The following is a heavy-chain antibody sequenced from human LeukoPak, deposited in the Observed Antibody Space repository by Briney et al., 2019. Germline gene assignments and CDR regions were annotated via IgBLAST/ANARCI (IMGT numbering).Heavy chain of an antibody. CDR1: GFTFSSYW. D-gene: IGHD3-3*01. V-gene: IGHV3-7*01. CDR3: ARDWSDGFDY. J-gene: IGHJ4*02. CDR2: IKEDGSEK. Sequence: GGSLRLSCAASGFTFSSYWMSWVRQAPGKELEWVASIKEDGSEKYYVDSVKGRFTISRDNAKNSVYLQMNSLRAEDTAVYYCARDWSDGFDYWGQGTLVAVSS.